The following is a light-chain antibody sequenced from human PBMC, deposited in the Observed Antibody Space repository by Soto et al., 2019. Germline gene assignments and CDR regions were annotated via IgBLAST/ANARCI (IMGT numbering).Light chain of an antibody. CDR3: QQYNNWPQT. CDR1: QSVSSN. V-gene: IGKV3-15*01. Sequence: IVITQSPATLSLSPRERATLSCRASQSVSSNLAWYQQKPGQAPRLLIYGASTRATGIPARFSGSGSGTEFTLTISSLQSEDFAVYYCQQYNNWPQTFGQGTKVDI. J-gene: IGKJ1*01. CDR2: GAS.